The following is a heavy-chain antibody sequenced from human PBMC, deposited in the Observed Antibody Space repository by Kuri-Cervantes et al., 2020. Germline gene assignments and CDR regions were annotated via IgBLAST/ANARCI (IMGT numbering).Heavy chain of an antibody. CDR2: IYHSGST. D-gene: IGHD5-12*01. CDR3: ARENGYSGYGVYNY. Sequence: SQTLSLTCAVSGYSISSGYYWGWIRQPPGKGLEWIGSIYHSGSTYYNPSLKSRVTISVDTSKNQFSLKLSSVTAADTAVYYCARENGYSGYGVYNYWGQGTLVTVSS. V-gene: IGHV4-38-2*01. CDR1: GYSISSGYY. J-gene: IGHJ4*02.